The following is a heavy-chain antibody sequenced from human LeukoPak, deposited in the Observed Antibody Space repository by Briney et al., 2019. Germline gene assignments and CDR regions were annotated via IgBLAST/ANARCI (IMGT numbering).Heavy chain of an antibody. Sequence: SETLSLTCGVSGGSISSTNWWTWVPQRPGEGLEWIGEVHLSGRTNYNPSLESRVTMSVDMSENHISLKLTFVTAADTAVYYCAREGGPYRPLDYSGQGTLVTVSS. J-gene: IGHJ4*02. V-gene: IGHV4-4*02. CDR2: VHLSGRT. CDR1: GGSISSTNW. CDR3: AREGGPYRPLDY.